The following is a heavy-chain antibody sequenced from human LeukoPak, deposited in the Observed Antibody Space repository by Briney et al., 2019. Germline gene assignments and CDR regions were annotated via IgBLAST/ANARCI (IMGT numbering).Heavy chain of an antibody. CDR1: GGSISSGGYY. Sequence: PSQTLSLTCTVSGGSISSGGYYWSWIRQHPGKGLEWIGYIYYSGSTYYNPSLKSRVTISVNTSKNQFSLKLSSVTAADTAVYYCAGDRRYCSSASCYMAYYGMDVWGQGTTVTVSS. D-gene: IGHD2-2*02. CDR2: IYYSGST. J-gene: IGHJ6*02. V-gene: IGHV4-31*03. CDR3: AGDRRYCSSASCYMAYYGMDV.